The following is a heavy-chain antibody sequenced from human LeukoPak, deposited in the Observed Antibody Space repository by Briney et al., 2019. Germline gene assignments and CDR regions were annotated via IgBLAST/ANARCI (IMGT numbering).Heavy chain of an antibody. V-gene: IGHV3-30*02. CDR3: AKEKLYCSSTSCSLDY. Sequence: GGSLRLSRAASGFTFSSYGMHWVRQAPGKGLEWVAFIRYDGSNKYYADSVKGRFTISRDNSKNTLYLQMNSLRAEDTAVYYCAKEKLYCSSTSCSLDYWGQGTLVTVSS. D-gene: IGHD2-2*01. CDR1: GFTFSSYG. CDR2: IRYDGSNK. J-gene: IGHJ4*02.